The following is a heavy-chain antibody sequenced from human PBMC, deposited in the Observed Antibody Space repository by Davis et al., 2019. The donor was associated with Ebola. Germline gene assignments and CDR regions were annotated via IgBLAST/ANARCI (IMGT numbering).Heavy chain of an antibody. CDR3: ARSPGLLLWFRELGYYFDY. Sequence: PSETLSLTCTVSGGSISSYYWSWIRQPPGKGLEWIGSIYHSGSTYYNPSLKSRVTISVDTSKNQFSLKLSSVTAADTAVYYCARSPGLLLWFRELGYYFDYWGQGTLVTVSS. V-gene: IGHV4-59*08. CDR1: GGSISSYY. D-gene: IGHD3-10*01. J-gene: IGHJ4*02. CDR2: IYHSGST.